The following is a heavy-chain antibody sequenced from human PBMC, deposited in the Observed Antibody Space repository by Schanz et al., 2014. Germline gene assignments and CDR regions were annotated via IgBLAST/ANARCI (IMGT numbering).Heavy chain of an antibody. CDR3: ASPPISVAGRLADY. V-gene: IGHV3-66*01. Sequence: VQLVESGGGVVQPGGSLRLSCAVSGFTVSANYMIWVRQPPGKGLEWVSLIDYAGSTNYADSVKGRMTVSRDTSKNALFLQMNNLRAEDTAVYYCASPPISVAGRLADYWGQGILVAGSS. CDR1: GFTVSANY. CDR2: IDYAGST. J-gene: IGHJ4*02. D-gene: IGHD6-19*01.